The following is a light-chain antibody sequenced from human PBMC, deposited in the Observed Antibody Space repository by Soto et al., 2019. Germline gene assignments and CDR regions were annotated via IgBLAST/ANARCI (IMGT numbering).Light chain of an antibody. V-gene: IGKV1-39*01. CDR2: AAS. J-gene: IGKJ4*01. Sequence: DIQMTQSPSSLSASGGDGATITCRASQSISRYLIWYQQKPGKAPKLLIFAASSLQSGVPSRFSGSGSGTDFTLTISSLQPEDFATYFCQKYNSAPLTFGGGTKVDIK. CDR3: QKYNSAPLT. CDR1: QSISRY.